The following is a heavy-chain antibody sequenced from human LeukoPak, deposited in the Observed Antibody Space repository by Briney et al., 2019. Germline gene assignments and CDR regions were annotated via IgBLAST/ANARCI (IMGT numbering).Heavy chain of an antibody. CDR3: AREDEYQLLSDYYYYMDV. CDR2: IYRGGST. D-gene: IGHD2-2*01. V-gene: IGHV3-66*02. Sequence: GGSLGLSCAASGLTVSSNYMSWVRQAPGKGLEWVSVIYRGGSTYYADSVKGRFTISRDNSKNTLYLQMNSLRAEDTAVYYCAREDEYQLLSDYYYYMDVWGKGTTVTVSS. CDR1: GLTVSSNY. J-gene: IGHJ6*03.